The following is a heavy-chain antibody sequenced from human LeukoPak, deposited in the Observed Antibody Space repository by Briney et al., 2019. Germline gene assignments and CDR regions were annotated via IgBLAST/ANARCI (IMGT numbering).Heavy chain of an antibody. CDR2: IHYNGNT. J-gene: IGHJ5*02. Sequence: PSETLSLTCSVSGGSISSSSYYWGWIRQPPGQGLEWIGSIHYNGNTYYNPSLTSRVAISVDTSKNQLSLKLSSVTAADTAVYYCAIRYDYGDYFNWSDPWGQGTLVTVSS. CDR1: GGSISSSSYY. CDR3: AIRYDYGDYFNWSDP. V-gene: IGHV4-39*01. D-gene: IGHD4-17*01.